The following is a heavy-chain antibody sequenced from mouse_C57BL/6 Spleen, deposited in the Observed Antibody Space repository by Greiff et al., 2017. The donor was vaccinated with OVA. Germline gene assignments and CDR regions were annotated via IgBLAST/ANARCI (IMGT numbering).Heavy chain of an antibody. CDR3: ARGNWEGGYAMDY. J-gene: IGHJ4*01. Sequence: QVQLQQPGAELVMPGASVKLSCKASGYTFTSYWMHWVKQRPGQGLEWIGEIDPSDSYTNYNQKFKGKSTLTVDKSSSTAYMQLSSLTSEDSAVYYCARGNWEGGYAMDYWGQGTSVTVSS. D-gene: IGHD4-1*01. V-gene: IGHV1-69*01. CDR2: IDPSDSYT. CDR1: GYTFTSYW.